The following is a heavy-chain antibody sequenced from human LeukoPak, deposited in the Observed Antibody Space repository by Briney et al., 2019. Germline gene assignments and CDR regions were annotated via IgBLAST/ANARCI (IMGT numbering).Heavy chain of an antibody. CDR3: ARSSWYGSYYFDY. CDR1: AGSISSYY. J-gene: IGHJ4*02. D-gene: IGHD6-13*01. CDR2: IYYSGST. Sequence: SETLSLTCTVSAGSISSYYWSWIRQPPGRGLEWIGYIYYSGSTNYNPSLKSRVTISVDTSKNQFSLKLSSVTAADTAVYYCARSSWYGSYYFDYWGQGTLVTVSS. V-gene: IGHV4-59*01.